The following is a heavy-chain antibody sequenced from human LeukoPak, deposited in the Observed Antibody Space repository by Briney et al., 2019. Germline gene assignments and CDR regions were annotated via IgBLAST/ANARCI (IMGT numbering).Heavy chain of an antibody. CDR1: GGSIRTYY. J-gene: IGHJ3*02. CDR2: VYYSGST. D-gene: IGHD3-10*01. CDR3: AREDASGSPYAFDI. Sequence: ASETLSLTCTVSGGSIRTYYWNWIRQPPGKGLEWIGYVYYSGSTKYNPSLKSRVTISVDTSKKQFSLNLCSVTAADTAVYYCAREDASGSPYAFDIWGQGTLVTVSS. V-gene: IGHV4-59*01.